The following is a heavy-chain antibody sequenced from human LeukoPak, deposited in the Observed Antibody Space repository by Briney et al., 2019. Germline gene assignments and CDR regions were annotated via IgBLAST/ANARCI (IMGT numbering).Heavy chain of an antibody. Sequence: SETLSLTCTVSGGSISSGDYYWSWIRQPPGKGLEWIGYIYYSGSTYYNPSLKSRVTISVDTSKNQFSLKLSSVTAADTAVYYCARDAQYCSSTSCYPYNWFDPWGQGTLVTVSS. D-gene: IGHD2-2*01. V-gene: IGHV4-30-4*08. J-gene: IGHJ5*02. CDR2: IYYSGST. CDR3: ARDAQYCSSTSCYPYNWFDP. CDR1: GGSISSGDYY.